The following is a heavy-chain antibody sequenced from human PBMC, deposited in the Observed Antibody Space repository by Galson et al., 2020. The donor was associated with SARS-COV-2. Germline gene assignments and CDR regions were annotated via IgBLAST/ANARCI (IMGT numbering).Heavy chain of an antibody. CDR3: ARGGVPYYYGISGYCWGGGPAPIWYYYMDV. J-gene: IGHJ6*03. CDR2: IYTSGST. V-gene: IGHV4-61*09. CDR1: GGSISSGSYY. D-gene: IGHD3-22*01. Sequence: SETLSLTCTVSGGSISSGSYYWSWIRQPAGKGLEWIGHIYTSGSTNYNPSLKSRVTISVDTSKNQFSLKLSSVTAADTAVYYCARGGVPYYYGISGYCWGGGPAPIWYYYMDVWGKGTMVTVSS.